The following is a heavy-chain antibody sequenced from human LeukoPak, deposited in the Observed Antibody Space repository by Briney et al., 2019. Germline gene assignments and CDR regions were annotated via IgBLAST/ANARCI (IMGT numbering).Heavy chain of an antibody. Sequence: SETLSLTCTLSRGSISSDSYYWSWIRQRPGLGLEWIWYVYYTGSTYYNPSLRSRISLSLDTSEKQISLRLTSVTATASAVYYCARGLYDTSGYHFDYWGQGTLVTVSS. J-gene: IGHJ4*02. CDR3: ARGLYDTSGYHFDY. D-gene: IGHD3-22*01. CDR1: RGSISSDSYY. CDR2: VYYTGST. V-gene: IGHV4-31*03.